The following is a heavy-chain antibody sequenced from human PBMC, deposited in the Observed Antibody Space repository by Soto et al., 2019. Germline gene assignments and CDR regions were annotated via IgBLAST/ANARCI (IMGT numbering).Heavy chain of an antibody. J-gene: IGHJ5*02. V-gene: IGHV3-23*01. D-gene: IGHD3-10*01. CDR1: GFTVSNNY. CDR3: AKEGLRVRGVIIPRSWFDP. CDR2: ISGSGGST. Sequence: PGGSLRLSCAPSGFTVSNNYMSWVRQAPGKGLEWVSAISGSGGSTYYADSVKGRFTISRDNSKNTPYLQMNSLRAEDTAVYYCAKEGLRVRGVIIPRSWFDPWGQGTLVTVSS.